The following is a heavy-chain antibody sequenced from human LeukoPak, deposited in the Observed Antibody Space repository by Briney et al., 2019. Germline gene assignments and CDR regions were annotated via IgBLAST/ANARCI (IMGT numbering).Heavy chain of an antibody. V-gene: IGHV3-30*18. CDR1: XFXFSXYG. D-gene: IGHD3-10*01. CDR3: AKDQPGGYFDY. Sequence: LRLSXAAXXFXFSXYGMHWVRQAPGKGLEWVAVISYDGSNKYYADSVKGRFTISRDNSKNTLYLQMNSLRAEDTAVYYCAKDQPGGYFDYWGQGTLVTVSS. CDR2: ISYDGSNK. J-gene: IGHJ4*02.